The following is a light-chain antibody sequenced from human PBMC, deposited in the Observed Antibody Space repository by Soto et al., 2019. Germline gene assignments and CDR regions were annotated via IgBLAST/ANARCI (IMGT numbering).Light chain of an antibody. V-gene: IGLV1-44*01. Sequence: QSLLTHPPSASGTPGQRVAISCSGSSSKIGSNTVNWYQQLPGTAPKVLIYSNNQRPSGVPDRFSGSKSGTSASLAISGLQSEDEADYYCAAWDDGLNGFWVFGTGTKVTAL. CDR2: SNN. CDR1: SSKIGSNT. J-gene: IGLJ1*01. CDR3: AAWDDGLNGFWV.